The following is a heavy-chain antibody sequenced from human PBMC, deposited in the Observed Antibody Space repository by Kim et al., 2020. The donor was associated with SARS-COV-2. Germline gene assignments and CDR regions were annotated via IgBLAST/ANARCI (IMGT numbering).Heavy chain of an antibody. CDR1: GLSFDSSA. D-gene: IGHD3-10*01. V-gene: IGHV3-30-3*01. CDR2: ISYDGRNK. Sequence: GGSLRLSCAASGLSFDSSAMNWVRQAQAKGLEWVAVISYDGRNKDYADSVKGRFTISRDNSKSTLYLQMSSLRVEDTAVYYCARGNYYESVSLSDYYNGMDVWGQGTTVTVSS. CDR3: ARGNYYESVSLSDYYNGMDV. J-gene: IGHJ6*02.